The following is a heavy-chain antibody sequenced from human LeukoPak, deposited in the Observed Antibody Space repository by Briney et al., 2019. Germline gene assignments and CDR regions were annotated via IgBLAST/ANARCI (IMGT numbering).Heavy chain of an antibody. D-gene: IGHD4/OR15-4a*01. J-gene: IGHJ4*02. CDR3: ARDWLTGDLDTPEGDY. CDR1: GYTFTSYD. CDR2: MNPNSGNT. Sequence: ASVNVSCKASGYTFTSYDINWVRQATGQGLEWMGWMNPNSGNTGYAQKFQGRVTMTRNTSISTAYMELSSLRSEDTAVYYCARDWLTGDLDTPEGDYWGQGTLVTVSS. V-gene: IGHV1-8*01.